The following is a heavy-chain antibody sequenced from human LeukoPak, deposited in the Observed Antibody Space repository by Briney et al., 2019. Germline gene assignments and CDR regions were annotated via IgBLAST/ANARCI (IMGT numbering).Heavy chain of an antibody. CDR3: ARHMVYDYVWGSYRSYYFDY. D-gene: IGHD3-16*02. CDR1: GGSISSSNW. CDR2: IYYSGST. V-gene: IGHV4-39*01. Sequence: SETLSLTCAVSGGSISSSNWWSWVRQPPGKGLEWIGSIYYSGSTYYNPSLKSRVTISVDTSKNQFSLKLSSVTAADTAVYYCARHMVYDYVWGSYRSYYFDYWGQGTLVTVSS. J-gene: IGHJ4*02.